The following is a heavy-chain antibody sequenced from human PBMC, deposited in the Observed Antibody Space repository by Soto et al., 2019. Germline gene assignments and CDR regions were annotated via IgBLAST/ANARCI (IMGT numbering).Heavy chain of an antibody. D-gene: IGHD3-22*01. Sequence: QITLKESGPTLVKPTQTLTLTCTFSGFSLSTSGVGVGWIRQPPGKALEWLALIYWDDDKRYSPSLKSRLTITTDTSKNQVVLTMTNMDPVDTATYYCAHSTYYYDSSGYYHFDYWGQGTLVTVSS. J-gene: IGHJ4*02. CDR3: AHSTYYYDSSGYYHFDY. V-gene: IGHV2-5*02. CDR1: GFSLSTSGVG. CDR2: IYWDDDK.